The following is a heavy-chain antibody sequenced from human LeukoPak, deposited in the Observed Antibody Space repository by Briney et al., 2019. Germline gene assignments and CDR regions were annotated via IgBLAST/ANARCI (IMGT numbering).Heavy chain of an antibody. Sequence: GRSLRLSCAASGFTFYDYAMHWVRQVPGKGLEWVAGITWNSDFIAFADSLKGRFSISRDNDKNSLFLQMNSLTPENTAFYYCTKDVADYVWGEYRHFDKWGQGTLVTVSS. V-gene: IGHV3-9*01. D-gene: IGHD3-16*01. J-gene: IGHJ4*02. CDR3: TKDVADYVWGEYRHFDK. CDR2: ITWNSDFI. CDR1: GFTFYDYA.